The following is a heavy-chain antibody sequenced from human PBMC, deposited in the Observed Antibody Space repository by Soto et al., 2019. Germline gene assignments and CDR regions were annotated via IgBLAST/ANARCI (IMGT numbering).Heavy chain of an antibody. CDR1: GFTFSSYW. CDR3: VRTSLVVAAATREDY. D-gene: IGHD2-15*01. V-gene: IGHV3-74*01. CDR2: INSDGSST. J-gene: IGHJ4*02. Sequence: EVQLVESGGGLVQPGESLRLSCAASGFTFSSYWMHWVRQAPGKGLVWVSRINSDGSSTSYAGSVKGRFTISSDNAKNTLYLQMTSLRAEDTAVYYCVRTSLVVAAATREDYWGQGTLVTVSS.